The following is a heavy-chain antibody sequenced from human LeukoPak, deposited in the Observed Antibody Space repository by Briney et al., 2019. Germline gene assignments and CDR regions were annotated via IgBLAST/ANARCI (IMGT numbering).Heavy chain of an antibody. Sequence: PGGSLILSCAASGFTVSSNYMSWVRQAPGKGLEWVSVIYSGGSTYYADSVKGRFTISRDNSKNTLYLQMNSLRAEDTAVYYCARLGYGRALGAFDIWGQGTMVTVSS. CDR1: GFTVSSNY. J-gene: IGHJ3*02. D-gene: IGHD5-18*01. CDR3: ARLGYGRALGAFDI. CDR2: IYSGGST. V-gene: IGHV3-53*01.